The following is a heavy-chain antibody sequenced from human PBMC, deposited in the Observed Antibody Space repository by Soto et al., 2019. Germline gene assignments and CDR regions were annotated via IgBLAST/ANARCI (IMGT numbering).Heavy chain of an antibody. CDR2: IYYSGST. D-gene: IGHD6-13*01. J-gene: IGHJ4*02. CDR3: ARARGIAAAGHRFVFDY. CDR1: GGSITAYY. V-gene: IGHV4-59*12. Sequence: SETLSLTCTVSGGSITAYYWSWIRQPPGKGLEWIGYIYYSGSTYYNPSLKSRVTISVDTSKNQFSLKLSSVTAADTAVYYCARARGIAAAGHRFVFDYWGQGTLVTVSS.